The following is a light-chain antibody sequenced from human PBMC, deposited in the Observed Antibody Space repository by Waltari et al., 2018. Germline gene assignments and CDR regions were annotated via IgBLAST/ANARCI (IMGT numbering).Light chain of an antibody. V-gene: IGLV3-1*01. J-gene: IGLJ2*01. Sequence: SYELTQPPSVSVSPGQTASITCSGDKLGDTDVSWYQLKPGQSPVLVIYQDSQRPSGIPELFACSNSGNTATLTISGTQAMDEADYYCQAWDSSTVVFGGGTKLTVL. CDR1: KLGDTD. CDR2: QDS. CDR3: QAWDSSTVV.